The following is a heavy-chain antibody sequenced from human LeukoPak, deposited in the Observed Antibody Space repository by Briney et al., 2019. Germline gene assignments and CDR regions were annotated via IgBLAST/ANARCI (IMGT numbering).Heavy chain of an antibody. Sequence: PSETLSLTCTVSGYSISSGYYWGWIRQPPGKGLEWIGNIYHSGSTYKNPSLKSRITISIDTSKNQFSLKLNSVTAADTAVFYCAREPITSGGNDAFDIWGQGTMVTVSS. J-gene: IGHJ3*02. CDR1: GYSISSGYY. V-gene: IGHV4-38-2*02. D-gene: IGHD3-16*01. CDR3: AREPITSGGNDAFDI. CDR2: IYHSGST.